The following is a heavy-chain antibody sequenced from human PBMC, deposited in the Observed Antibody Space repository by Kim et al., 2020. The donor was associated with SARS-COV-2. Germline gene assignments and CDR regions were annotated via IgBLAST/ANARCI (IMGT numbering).Heavy chain of an antibody. J-gene: IGHJ4*02. D-gene: IGHD6-19*01. V-gene: IGHV3-11*06. Sequence: SVKGRFTISRDNAKNALYLQMNSLRAEDTAVYYCASSFSGWYEGGGDLDYWGQGTLVTVSS. CDR3: ASSFSGWYEGGGDLDY.